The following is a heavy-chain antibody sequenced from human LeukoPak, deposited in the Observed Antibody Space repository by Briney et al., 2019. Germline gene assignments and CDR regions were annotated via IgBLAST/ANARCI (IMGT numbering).Heavy chain of an antibody. Sequence: PSETLSLTCTVSGGSISNYYWSWIRQPPGKGLEWIGYIYYSGSTYYNPSLKSRVTISVDTSKNQFSLKLSSVTAADTAVYYCARDSGYSYGPFDYWGQGTLVTVSS. V-gene: IGHV4-59*06. CDR1: GGSISNYY. D-gene: IGHD5-18*01. J-gene: IGHJ4*02. CDR2: IYYSGST. CDR3: ARDSGYSYGPFDY.